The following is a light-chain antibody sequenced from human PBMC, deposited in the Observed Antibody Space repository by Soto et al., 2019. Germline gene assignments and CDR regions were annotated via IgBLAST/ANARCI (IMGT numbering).Light chain of an antibody. V-gene: IGKV3-20*01. CDR2: GAS. J-gene: IGKJ1*01. Sequence: EIVLTQSPGTLSLSPGERATLSCRASQSVSSSYLAWYQQKPGQAPRFLIYGASSRATGIPDRFSGSGSGTDFTLTISRLEPEDFAVYYCQQYGSSPLGTFGQGTKVEIK. CDR3: QQYGSSPLGT. CDR1: QSVSSSY.